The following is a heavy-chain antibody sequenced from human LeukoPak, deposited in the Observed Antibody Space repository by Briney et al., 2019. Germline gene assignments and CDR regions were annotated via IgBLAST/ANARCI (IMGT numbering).Heavy chain of an antibody. V-gene: IGHV1-18*01. J-gene: IGHJ4*02. CDR2: ISAYNGNT. CDR3: ARLTAYGSGSYLIDY. D-gene: IGHD3-10*01. CDR1: GYTFTSYG. Sequence: ASVKVSCKASGYTFTSYGISWVRQAPGQGLEWMGWISAYNGNTNYAQKLQGRVTMTTDTSTSTAYMELRSLRSDDTAVYYCARLTAYGSGSYLIDYWGQGTLVTISS.